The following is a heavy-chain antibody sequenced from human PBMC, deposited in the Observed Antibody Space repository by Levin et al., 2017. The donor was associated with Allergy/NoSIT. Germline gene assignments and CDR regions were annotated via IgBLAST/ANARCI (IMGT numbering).Heavy chain of an antibody. CDR3: AKDRGRWELRPWFDP. J-gene: IGHJ5*02. Sequence: GGSLRLSCAASGFTFSSYAMSWVRQAPGKGLEWVSAISGSGGSTYYADSVKGRFTISRDNSKNTLYLQMNSLRAEDTAVYYCAKDRGRWELRPWFDPWGQGTLVTVSS. CDR1: GFTFSSYA. D-gene: IGHD1-26*01. V-gene: IGHV3-23*01. CDR2: ISGSGGST.